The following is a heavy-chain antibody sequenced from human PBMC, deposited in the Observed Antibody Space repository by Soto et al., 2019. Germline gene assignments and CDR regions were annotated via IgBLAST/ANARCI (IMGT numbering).Heavy chain of an antibody. D-gene: IGHD3-22*01. CDR3: AKDRAVIVPSSTSYFHYYGMDV. Sequence: VQLVESGGALVQPGRSLRLSCAASGFNLDDFTMHWVRQAPGKGLEWVSGVGGNGGKIVYADSVKGRFTVSRDNTKNCPYMEMHSLRPEDTAIYYCAKDRAVIVPSSTSYFHYYGMDVWGHGTTVTVS. V-gene: IGHV3-9*01. CDR1: GFNLDDFT. J-gene: IGHJ6*02. CDR2: VGGNGGKI.